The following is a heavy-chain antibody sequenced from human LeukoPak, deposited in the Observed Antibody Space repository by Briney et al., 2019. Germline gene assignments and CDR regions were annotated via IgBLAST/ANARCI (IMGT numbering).Heavy chain of an antibody. CDR3: ARGRLDAGSFDY. Sequence: GGSLRLSCAASGFTFSNYWMTWVRQAPGKGLEWVANIKHDGSEDYYLDSVKGRFTISKDNAKNSLYLQMNSLRAEDTAVYYCARGRLDAGSFDYWGQGTLVTVSS. J-gene: IGHJ4*02. CDR2: IKHDGSED. V-gene: IGHV3-7*01. CDR1: GFTFSNYW. D-gene: IGHD3-10*01.